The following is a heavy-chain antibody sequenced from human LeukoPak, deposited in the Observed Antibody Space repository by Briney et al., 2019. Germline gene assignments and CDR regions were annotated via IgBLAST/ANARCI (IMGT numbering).Heavy chain of an antibody. D-gene: IGHD5-18*01. CDR1: GGSFSGYY. CDR3: ARVVEYSYDY. V-gene: IGHV4-34*01. J-gene: IGHJ4*02. CDR2: IYYSGST. Sequence: PSETLSLTCAVYGGSFSGYYWSWIRQPPGKGLEWIGSIYYSGSTYYNPSLKSRVTISVDTSKNQFSLKLSSVTAADTAVYYCARVVEYSYDYWGQGTLVTVSS.